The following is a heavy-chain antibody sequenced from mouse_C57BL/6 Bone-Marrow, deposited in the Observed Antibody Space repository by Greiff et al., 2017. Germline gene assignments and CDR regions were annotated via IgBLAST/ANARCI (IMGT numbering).Heavy chain of an antibody. CDR3: ASLFAY. J-gene: IGHJ3*01. CDR2: IRHKAIGHTT. Sequence: EVKLVESGGGLVQPGGSLSFSCAASGFTFTDYYMSWVRQPPGQALEWLGFIRHKAIGHTTEYNASVKGRFTISRDNSQGILYLQMNALRAEDGATYYCASLFAYWGQGTLVTVSA. V-gene: IGHV7-3*01. CDR1: GFTFTDYY.